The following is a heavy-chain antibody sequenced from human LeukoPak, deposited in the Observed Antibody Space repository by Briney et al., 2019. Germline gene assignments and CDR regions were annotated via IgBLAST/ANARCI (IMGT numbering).Heavy chain of an antibody. J-gene: IGHJ4*02. D-gene: IGHD4-23*01. CDR3: AKDGGNYYIDY. CDR2: ISHDGSTK. V-gene: IGHV3-30*18. Sequence: PGGSLRLSCAASGFTFSSYVMHWVRQAPGKGLEWMAFISHDGSTKLYADSVKGRFTISRDNSKNTMFLQMNSLRPEDTAVYFCAKDGGNYYIDYWGQGTLVTVSS. CDR1: GFTFSSYV.